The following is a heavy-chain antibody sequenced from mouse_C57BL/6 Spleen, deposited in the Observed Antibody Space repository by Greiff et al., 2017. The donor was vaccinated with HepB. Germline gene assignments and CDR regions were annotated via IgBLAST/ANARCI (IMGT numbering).Heavy chain of an antibody. CDR1: GFTFSDYG. V-gene: IGHV5-17*01. J-gene: IGHJ3*01. CDR3: ARRPITTVVAPFTY. Sequence: EVKLMESGGGLVKPGGSLKLSCAASGFTFSDYGMHWVRQAPEKGLEWVAYISSGSSTIYYADTVKGRFTISRDNAKNTLFLQMTSLRSEDTAMYYCARRPITTVVAPFTYWGQGTLVTVSA. CDR2: ISSGSSTI. D-gene: IGHD1-1*01.